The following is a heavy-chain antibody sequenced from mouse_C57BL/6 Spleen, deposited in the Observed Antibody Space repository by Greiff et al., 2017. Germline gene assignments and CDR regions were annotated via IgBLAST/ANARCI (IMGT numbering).Heavy chain of an antibody. Sequence: VQLQQPGAELVKPGASVKLSCKASGYTFTSYWMQWVKQRPGQGLEWIGEIDPSDSYTNYNQKFKGKATLTVDTSSSTAYMQLSSLTSEDSAVYYCARLTTVVATDYFDYWGQGTTLTVSS. V-gene: IGHV1-50*01. CDR1: GYTFTSYW. CDR3: ARLTTVVATDYFDY. J-gene: IGHJ2*01. CDR2: IDPSDSYT. D-gene: IGHD1-1*01.